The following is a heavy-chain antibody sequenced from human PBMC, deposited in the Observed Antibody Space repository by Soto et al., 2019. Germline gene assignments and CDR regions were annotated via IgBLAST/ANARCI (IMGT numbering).Heavy chain of an antibody. Sequence: ASVKVSCKASGYTFTSYGISWVRQAPGQGLERMGWISAYNGNTNYAQKLQGRVTMTTDTSTSTAYMELRSLRSYDTAVYYCAREVIRAVAGTIDPWGQGTLVTVSS. CDR3: AREVIRAVAGTIDP. J-gene: IGHJ5*02. V-gene: IGHV1-18*01. CDR2: ISAYNGNT. D-gene: IGHD6-19*01. CDR1: GYTFTSYG.